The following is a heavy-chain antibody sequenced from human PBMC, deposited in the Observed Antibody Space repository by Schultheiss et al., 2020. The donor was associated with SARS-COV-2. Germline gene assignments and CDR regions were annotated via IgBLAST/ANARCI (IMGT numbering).Heavy chain of an antibody. D-gene: IGHD3-16*02. Sequence: GESLKISCAASGFTFSSYWMSWVRQAPGKGLEWVGRIKSKTDGGTTDYAAPVKGRFTISRDDSKNTLYLQMNSLKTEDTAVYYCTTADYDYVWGSYRSPYYFDYWGQGTLVTVSS. CDR3: TTADYDYVWGSYRSPYYFDY. J-gene: IGHJ4*02. CDR2: IKSKTDGGTT. V-gene: IGHV3-15*01. CDR1: GFTFSSYW.